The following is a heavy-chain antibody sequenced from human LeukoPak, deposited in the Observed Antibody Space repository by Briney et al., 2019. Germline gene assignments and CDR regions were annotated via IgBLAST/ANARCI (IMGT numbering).Heavy chain of an antibody. D-gene: IGHD3-22*01. Sequence: SETLSLTCTVSGGSIFSGDYYWNWIRQPPGKGLEWIGYIYYNGITYYIPSLESRVTISVDTSKNQFSLKLSSVTAADTAVYYCARGDYNDGTGYLDHWGQGTLVPVSS. CDR1: GGSIFSGDYY. CDR2: IYYNGIT. J-gene: IGHJ5*02. V-gene: IGHV4-30-4*01. CDR3: ARGDYNDGTGYLDH.